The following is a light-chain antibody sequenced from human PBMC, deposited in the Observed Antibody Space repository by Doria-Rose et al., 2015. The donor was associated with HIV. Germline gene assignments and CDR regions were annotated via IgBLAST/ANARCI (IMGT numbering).Light chain of an antibody. CDR2: DGS. J-gene: IGKJ1*01. CDR1: QSFSSTY. Sequence: TQSPGTLSLSPGERATLSCRASQSFSSTYFAWYQQNPGQAPSLLIYDGSTRATGIPDRFSASGSGTDFTLSINRLEPEECALYYCHQYASSWTFGQGPKV. CDR3: HQYASSWT. V-gene: IGKV3-20*01.